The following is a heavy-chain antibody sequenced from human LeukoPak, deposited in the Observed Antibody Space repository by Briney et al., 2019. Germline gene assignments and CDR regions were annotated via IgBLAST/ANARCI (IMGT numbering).Heavy chain of an antibody. CDR2: ISSSGT. J-gene: IGHJ4*02. D-gene: IGHD3-10*01. CDR1: GGFISNYL. V-gene: IGHV4-59*01. Sequence: SETLSLTCTVSGGFISNYLWSWIRQSPGQGPEWIGYISSSGTNYNPSLGSRVTISVDTSKNQFSLKLSSVTAADTAVYYCARDKSLRGNWFGNDYWGQGTLVTVSS. CDR3: ARDKSLRGNWFGNDY.